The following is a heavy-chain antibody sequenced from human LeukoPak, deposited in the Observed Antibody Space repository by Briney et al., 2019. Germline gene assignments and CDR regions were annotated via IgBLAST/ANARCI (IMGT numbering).Heavy chain of an antibody. V-gene: IGHV4-61*01. CDR1: GGSVSSGSYY. D-gene: IGHD5/OR15-5a*01. CDR2: IYYSGST. CDR3: ARGFYENPFDY. Sequence: PSETLSLTCTVSGGSVSSGSYYWSWIRQPPGKGLEWIGYIYYSGSTNYNPSLKSRVTISVDTSKNQFSLKLSSVTAADTAVYYCARGFYENPFDYWGQGTLVTDSS. J-gene: IGHJ4*02.